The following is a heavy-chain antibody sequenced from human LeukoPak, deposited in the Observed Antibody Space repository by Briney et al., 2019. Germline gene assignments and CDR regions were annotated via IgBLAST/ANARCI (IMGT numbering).Heavy chain of an antibody. Sequence: PGGSLRLSCAASGFIVSSNYMSWVRQAPGKGLEFVANIKHDGSEEYYVDSVKGRFTISRDNDKNSLYLQVNSLRAEDTAVYYCARLNYDFWSGVWEGYYMDVWGKGTTVTVSS. CDR3: ARLNYDFWSGVWEGYYMDV. V-gene: IGHV3-7*01. J-gene: IGHJ6*03. CDR1: GFIVSSNY. D-gene: IGHD3-3*01. CDR2: IKHDGSEE.